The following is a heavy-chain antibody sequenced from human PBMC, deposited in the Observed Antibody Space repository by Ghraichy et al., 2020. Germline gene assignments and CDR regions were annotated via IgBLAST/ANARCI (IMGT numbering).Heavy chain of an antibody. CDR3: ARSEDSSSWSYYFDY. CDR1: GGSISSYY. D-gene: IGHD6-13*01. V-gene: IGHV4-59*08. Sequence: SETLSLTCTVSGGSISSYYWSWIRQPPGKGLEWIGYIYYSGSTNYNPSLKSRVTISVDTSKNQFSLKLSSVTAADTAVYYCARSEDSSSWSYYFDYWGQGTLVTVSS. CDR2: IYYSGST. J-gene: IGHJ4*02.